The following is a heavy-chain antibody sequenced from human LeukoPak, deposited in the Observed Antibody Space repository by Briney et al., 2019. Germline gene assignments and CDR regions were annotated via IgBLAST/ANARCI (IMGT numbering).Heavy chain of an antibody. CDR2: IYYSGST. V-gene: IGHV4-39*01. CDR1: GDSVRNDFYY. CDR3: ARHKVGATTGNWFDP. Sequence: PSETLSLTCSVSGDSVRNDFYYWGWIRQPPGKGLEWIGSIYYSGSTYYNPSLKSRVTISVDTSKNQFSLKLSSVTAADTAVYYCARHKVGATTGNWFDPWGQGTLVTVSS. J-gene: IGHJ5*02. D-gene: IGHD1-26*01.